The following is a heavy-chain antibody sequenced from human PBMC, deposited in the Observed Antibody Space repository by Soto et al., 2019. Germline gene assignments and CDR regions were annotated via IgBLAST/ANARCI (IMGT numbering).Heavy chain of an antibody. D-gene: IGHD6-6*01. CDR2: IYYSGST. CDR1: GGSISSYY. Sequence: SGTLSLTCTVSGGSISSYYWSWIRQPPGKGLEWIGYIYYSGSTNYNPSLKSRVTISVDTSKNQFSLKLSSVTAADTAVYYCARIGLVPYAFDIWGQGTMVTVSS. V-gene: IGHV4-59*01. CDR3: ARIGLVPYAFDI. J-gene: IGHJ3*02.